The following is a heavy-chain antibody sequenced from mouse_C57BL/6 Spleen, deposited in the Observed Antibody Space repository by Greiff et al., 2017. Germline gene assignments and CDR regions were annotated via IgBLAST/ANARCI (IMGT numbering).Heavy chain of an antibody. Sequence: QVQLQQPGAELVMPGASVKLSCKASGYTFTSYWMHWVKQRPGQGLEWIGEIDPSDSYTNYNQEFKGKSTLTVDKSSSTAYMQLSSLTSEDSAVYYCARGRTGTYYFDYWGQGTTLTVSS. CDR3: ARGRTGTYYFDY. D-gene: IGHD4-1*01. CDR2: IDPSDSYT. J-gene: IGHJ2*01. CDR1: GYTFTSYW. V-gene: IGHV1-69*01.